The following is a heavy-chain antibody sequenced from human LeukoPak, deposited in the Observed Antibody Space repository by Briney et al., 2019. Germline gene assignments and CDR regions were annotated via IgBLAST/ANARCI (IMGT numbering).Heavy chain of an antibody. CDR2: ISAYNGNT. Sequence: GASVKVSCKASGYTFTSYGISWVRQAPGQGLEWMGWISAYNGNTNYAQKLQGRVTMTTDTSTSTAYMELRSLRSDDTAVYYCARERGGYDPWYFDYWGQGTLVTVSS. V-gene: IGHV1-18*01. CDR1: GYTFTSYG. J-gene: IGHJ4*02. D-gene: IGHD5-12*01. CDR3: ARERGGYDPWYFDY.